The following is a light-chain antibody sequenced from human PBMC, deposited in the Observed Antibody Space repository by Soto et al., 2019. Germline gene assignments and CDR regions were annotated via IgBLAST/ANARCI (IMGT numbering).Light chain of an antibody. V-gene: IGKV1-27*01. J-gene: IGKJ1*01. Sequence: DIQMTQSPSSLSASVGDRVTITCRASQGITDYLAWYQQKPGQVPNLLIYAASTLQSGVPSRFSGSGSGTDFTLTITGXXXXDVATYYCQNYNSXPWTFGQGTK. CDR2: AAS. CDR1: QGITDY. CDR3: QNYNSXPWT.